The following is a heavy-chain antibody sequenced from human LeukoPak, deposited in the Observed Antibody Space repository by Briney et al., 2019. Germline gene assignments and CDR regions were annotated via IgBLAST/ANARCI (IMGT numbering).Heavy chain of an antibody. V-gene: IGHV1-2*02. Sequence: ASVKVSCKASGYPFTGYYLHWVRQAPGQGLEWMGWINPNGGGTYYAQKFQGRVTMTRDTFISTAYMELNRLRSDDTAVYYCARRGSSGYYDYWGQGTLVTVSS. J-gene: IGHJ4*02. CDR3: ARRGSSGYYDY. CDR1: GYPFTGYY. CDR2: INPNGGGT. D-gene: IGHD3-22*01.